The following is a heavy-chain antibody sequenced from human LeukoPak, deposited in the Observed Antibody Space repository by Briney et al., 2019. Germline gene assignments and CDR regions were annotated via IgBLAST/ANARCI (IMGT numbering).Heavy chain of an antibody. D-gene: IGHD6-19*01. Sequence: ASVKVSCKASGGTFSSYAISWVRQAPGQGLEWMGGIIPIFGTANYAQKFQGRVTITADKSTSTAYVELSSLRSEDTAVYYCARDDTSGFDYWGQGTLVTVSS. CDR1: GGTFSSYA. CDR3: ARDDTSGFDY. J-gene: IGHJ4*02. CDR2: IIPIFGTA. V-gene: IGHV1-69*06.